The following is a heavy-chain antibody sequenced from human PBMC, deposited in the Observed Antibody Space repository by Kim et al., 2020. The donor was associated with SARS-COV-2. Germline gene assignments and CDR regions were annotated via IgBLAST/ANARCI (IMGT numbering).Heavy chain of an antibody. V-gene: IGHV4-61*01. D-gene: IGHD3-10*01. Sequence: SETLSLTCTVSGGSVSSRTFCWTWIRQTPGIGLEWIGNVFYSGSTNYNPSLNSRVTISVDTSKNQFSLKLSSVTAADTAVYYCARSEYYGSGTLAMYGMDVCGQGTTVTVSS. CDR3: ARSEYYGSGTLAMYGMDV. CDR2: VFYSGST. CDR1: GGSVSSRTFC. J-gene: IGHJ6*01.